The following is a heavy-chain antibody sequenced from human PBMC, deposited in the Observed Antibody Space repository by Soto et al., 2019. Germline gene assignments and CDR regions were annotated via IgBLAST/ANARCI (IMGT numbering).Heavy chain of an antibody. V-gene: IGHV3-23*01. CDR3: AKKLEAGFRNYLDX. D-gene: IGHD1-1*01. CDR2: ISDTGDDT. Sequence: PGGSLRLSCAVSGFTFSNCAMSWVRQAPGKGLEWVSTISDTGDDTYYSDSVKVRFTISRDTSKNKLYLQMNSLRAEDTAVYYCAKKLEAGFRNYLDXWGQGALVTVSX. CDR1: GFTFSNCA. J-gene: IGHJ4*02.